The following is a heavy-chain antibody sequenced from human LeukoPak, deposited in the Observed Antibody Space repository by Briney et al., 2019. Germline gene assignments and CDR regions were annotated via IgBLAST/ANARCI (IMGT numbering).Heavy chain of an antibody. CDR1: GFTFDDYA. J-gene: IGHJ4*02. CDR3: AKDIYFDWSRTYFDY. D-gene: IGHD3-9*01. V-gene: IGHV3-9*01. Sequence: GGSLRLSCAASGFTFDDYAMHWVRQAPGKGLEWVSGISWNSGSIGYADSVKGRFTISRDNAKNSLYLQMNSLRAEDTALYYCAKDIYFDWSRTYFDYWGQGTLVTVSS. CDR2: ISWNSGSI.